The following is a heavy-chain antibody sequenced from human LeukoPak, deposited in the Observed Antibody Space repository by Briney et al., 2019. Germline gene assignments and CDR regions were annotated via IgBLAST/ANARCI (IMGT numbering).Heavy chain of an antibody. J-gene: IGHJ6*03. CDR1: GFALICSK. CDR3: ATTGNFYDMDV. CDR2: SSTVTGNI. D-gene: IGHD1-1*01. V-gene: IGHV3-48*04. Sequence: WGALRLPPSASGFALICSKIQLVRPAPGEGGEWLSYSSTVTGNIYYADSVKGRFAISRDNAKSSLYLQMSSLRAEDTAVYFCATTGNFYDMDVWGKGTTVTVSS.